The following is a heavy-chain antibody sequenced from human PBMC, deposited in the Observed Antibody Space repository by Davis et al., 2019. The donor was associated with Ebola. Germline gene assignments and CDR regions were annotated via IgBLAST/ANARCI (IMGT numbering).Heavy chain of an antibody. D-gene: IGHD3-16*01. Sequence: AASVKVSCKASGYTFTGYYMHWVRQAPGQGLEWMGRINPNSGGTNYAQKFQGRVTMTRDTSIRTAYMELSSMRSDDTAVYYCTIGGTTGGFDYWGQGTLVTVSS. J-gene: IGHJ4*02. CDR3: TIGGTTGGFDY. CDR2: INPNSGGT. CDR1: GYTFTGYY. V-gene: IGHV1-2*06.